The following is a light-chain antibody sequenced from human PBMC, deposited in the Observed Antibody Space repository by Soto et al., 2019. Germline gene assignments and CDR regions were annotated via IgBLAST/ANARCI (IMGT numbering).Light chain of an antibody. Sequence: EIVMTQSPATLSVSPGERATLSCRASQSVSSNLAWYQQKPGQAPRLLIYGASTRATGIPARFSGSGSGTEFTLTISSLQSEYFSVYYCQQYNNWSSLTFGGGTKVEIK. CDR3: QQYNNWSSLT. V-gene: IGKV3-15*01. CDR2: GAS. CDR1: QSVSSN. J-gene: IGKJ4*01.